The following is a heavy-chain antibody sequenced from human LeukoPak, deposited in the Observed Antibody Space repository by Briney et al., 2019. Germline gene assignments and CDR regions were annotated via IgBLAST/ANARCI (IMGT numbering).Heavy chain of an antibody. CDR3: ARDARNFDY. V-gene: IGHV3-11*01. Sequence: PGGSLRLSCAASGLAFSDSYMSWIRQAPGKGLEWISYISGSGSRIYYADSVKGRFTISRDNAKKSLYLQMNSLRAKDTAVYYCARDARNFDYWGQGTLVTVSS. CDR1: GLAFSDSY. J-gene: IGHJ4*02. CDR2: ISGSGSRI.